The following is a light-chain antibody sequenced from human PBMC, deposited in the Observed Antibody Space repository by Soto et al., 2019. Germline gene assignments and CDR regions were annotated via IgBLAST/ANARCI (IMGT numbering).Light chain of an antibody. CDR3: SSYTSPRNV. CDR1: SSDVGGYHY. Sequence: QSALSQPASVSGSPGQSITISCTGTSSDVGGYHYVSWYQQHPGKAPKLMIYDVSNRPSGVSDRFSGSKSGNTASLTISGLQAEDEADYYCSSYTSPRNVFGGGTNLTVL. CDR2: DVS. J-gene: IGLJ2*01. V-gene: IGLV2-14*01.